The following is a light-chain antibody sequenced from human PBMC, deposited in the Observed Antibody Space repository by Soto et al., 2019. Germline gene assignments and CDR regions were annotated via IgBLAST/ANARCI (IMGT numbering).Light chain of an antibody. V-gene: IGLV2-14*01. J-gene: IGLJ1*01. Sequence: QSALTQPASVSGSPGQPIAISCTGSSSDVGIYNYVSWYQQHPGKVPKLIIYEVTNRPSGVSNRFSGSKSGNTASLTISGLQAEDEADYYCSSYTTSSTRVFGTGTQLTVL. CDR2: EVT. CDR3: SSYTTSSTRV. CDR1: SSDVGIYNY.